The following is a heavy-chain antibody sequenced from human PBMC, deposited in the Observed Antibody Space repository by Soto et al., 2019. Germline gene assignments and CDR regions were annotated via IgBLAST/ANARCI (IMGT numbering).Heavy chain of an antibody. Sequence: VGSLRLSCAASGFTFSSYAMHCVRQAPGKGLEWVAVISYDGSNKYYADSVKGRFTISRDNSKNTLYLQMNSLRAEDTAVYYCARGGRELLRPSFDSWGPGTRVTGTS. CDR1: GFTFSSYA. D-gene: IGHD1-26*01. CDR2: ISYDGSNK. J-gene: IGHJ4*02. V-gene: IGHV3-30-3*01. CDR3: ARGGRELLRPSFDS.